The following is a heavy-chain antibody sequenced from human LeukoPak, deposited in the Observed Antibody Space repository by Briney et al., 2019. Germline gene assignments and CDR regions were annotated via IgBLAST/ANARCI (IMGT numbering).Heavy chain of an antibody. CDR3: AREANWNYGY. D-gene: IGHD1-7*01. J-gene: IGHJ4*02. Sequence: NPSETLSLTCTVSGYSISSGYYWGWIRQPPGKGLEWIGSIHHSGSTYYNPSLKSRVTISEDTSKNQFSLKLNSVTAADTAAYYCAREANWNYGYWGQGILVTVSS. CDR2: IHHSGST. CDR1: GYSISSGYY. V-gene: IGHV4-38-2*02.